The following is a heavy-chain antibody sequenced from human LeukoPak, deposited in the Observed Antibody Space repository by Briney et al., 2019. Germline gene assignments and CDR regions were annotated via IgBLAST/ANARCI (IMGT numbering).Heavy chain of an antibody. J-gene: IGHJ4*02. Sequence: GGSLRLSCAASGFTFSSYWMSWVRQAPGKGLEWVANIKQDGSEKYYVDSVKGRFTISRDNAKNSLYLEMNSLRGEDTAVYFCARDKVVGATNFDYWGQGTLVTVSS. CDR3: ARDKVVGATNFDY. D-gene: IGHD1-26*01. V-gene: IGHV3-7*03. CDR2: IKQDGSEK. CDR1: GFTFSSYW.